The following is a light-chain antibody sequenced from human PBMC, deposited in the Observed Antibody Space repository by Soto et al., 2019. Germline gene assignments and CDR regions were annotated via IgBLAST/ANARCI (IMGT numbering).Light chain of an antibody. Sequence: EIVLTQSPGTLSLSPGERATLSCRASQSVSSSYLAWYQQKPGQAPRLLIYGASSRATGIPDRFSGSGSGTDFTLTISRLEPEDFAVYYCQQYSHLITFGQGTRLEIK. V-gene: IGKV3-20*01. CDR1: QSVSSSY. CDR2: GAS. CDR3: QQYSHLIT. J-gene: IGKJ5*01.